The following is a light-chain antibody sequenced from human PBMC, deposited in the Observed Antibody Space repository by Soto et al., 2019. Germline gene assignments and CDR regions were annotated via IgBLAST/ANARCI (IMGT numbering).Light chain of an antibody. CDR3: QQYGSSPLT. CDR1: QNVRSGY. Sequence: EIVLTQSPATLSLSPGDRATLSCRASQNVRSGYFAWYQQKPGQAPRVIIFGVSTRASATPDRFRGSGSGTYFTLTISRLEPDDFALYYCQQYGSSPLTFGGGTKVE. CDR2: GVS. V-gene: IGKV3-20*01. J-gene: IGKJ4*01.